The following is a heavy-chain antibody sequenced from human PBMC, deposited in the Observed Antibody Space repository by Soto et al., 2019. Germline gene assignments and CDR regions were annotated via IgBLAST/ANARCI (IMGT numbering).Heavy chain of an antibody. V-gene: IGHV4-59*01. CDR2: GLRPDYT. J-gene: IGHJ4*01. Sequence: SETLSLTCTVSGGSINDYYWSWTRQPPGKGLEWIAYGLRPDYTGYNPSLRNRVTISSDTSKNQFSLRLISVTAADAAVYYCVAGPDRAKSAYWGQGTLVTVSS. CDR1: GGSINDYY. CDR3: VAGPDRAKSAY.